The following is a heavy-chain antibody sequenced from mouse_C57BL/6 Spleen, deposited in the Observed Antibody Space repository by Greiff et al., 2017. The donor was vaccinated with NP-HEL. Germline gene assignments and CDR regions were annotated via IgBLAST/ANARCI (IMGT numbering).Heavy chain of an antibody. V-gene: IGHV5-17*01. CDR3: ARPSYGNYEEAWFAY. Sequence: EVMLVESGGGLVKPGGSLKLSCAASGFTFSDYGMHWVRQAPEKGLEWVAYISSGSSTIYYADTVKGRFTISRDNAKNPLFLQMTSLRSEDTAMYYCARPSYGNYEEAWFAYWGQGTLVTVSA. D-gene: IGHD2-10*01. CDR2: ISSGSSTI. J-gene: IGHJ3*01. CDR1: GFTFSDYG.